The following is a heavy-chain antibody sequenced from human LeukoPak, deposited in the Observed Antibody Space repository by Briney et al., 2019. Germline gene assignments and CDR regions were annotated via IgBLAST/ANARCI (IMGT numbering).Heavy chain of an antibody. V-gene: IGHV3-33*01. CDR3: AGDRTGGGINGMDV. J-gene: IGHJ6*02. CDR1: GFIFSSHG. D-gene: IGHD3-16*01. CDR2: IWFDGSNK. Sequence: GGSLRLSCAASGFIFSSHGMHWVRQAPSKGLEWVAVIWFDGSNKNYAESVKGRFTISRDNSKNTLYMQMNSLRAEDTAMYYCAGDRTGGGINGMDVWGQGTTVTVSS.